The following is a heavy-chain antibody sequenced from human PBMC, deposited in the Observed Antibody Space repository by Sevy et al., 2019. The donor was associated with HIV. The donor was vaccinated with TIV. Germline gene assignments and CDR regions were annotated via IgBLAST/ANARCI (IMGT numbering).Heavy chain of an antibody. CDR2: ISHGGGTT. V-gene: IGHV3-23*01. Sequence: GGSLRLSCAASGFTFNNYVMNWVRQAPGKGLEWVSVISHGGGTTYYADSVKGRFTISRGDSKDTVYLEMNSLRAEDTAVYYCARRYLPSAPPALDYWGQGTLVTVSS. D-gene: IGHD2-2*01. J-gene: IGHJ4*02. CDR1: GFTFNNYV. CDR3: ARRYLPSAPPALDY.